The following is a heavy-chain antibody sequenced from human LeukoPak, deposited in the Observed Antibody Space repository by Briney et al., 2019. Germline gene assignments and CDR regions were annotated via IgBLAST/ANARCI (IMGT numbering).Heavy chain of an antibody. D-gene: IGHD2-2*02. J-gene: IGHJ5*02. CDR3: ANTYCSSTSCYIGWFDP. CDR1: GFTFSSYS. CDR2: ISSSSYI. Sequence: PGGSLRLSCAASGFTFSSYSMNWVRQAPGKGLEWVSSISSSSYIYYADSVKGRFTISRDNAKNSLYLQMNSLRAEDTAVYYCANTYCSSTSCYIGWFDPWGQGTLVTVSS. V-gene: IGHV3-21*01.